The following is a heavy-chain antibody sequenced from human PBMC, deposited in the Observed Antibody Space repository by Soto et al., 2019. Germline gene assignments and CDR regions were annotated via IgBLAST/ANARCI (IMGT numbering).Heavy chain of an antibody. CDR3: AIGGGVGVAGSAAFDM. D-gene: IGHD3-3*01. Sequence: QLHLVQSGAVVKKPGASVTVSCSASGYPVTAYYMHWVRQAPGRGLEWMGGINPATGAAKYTQTFQGGVTMTRDTSTSTVFMELSGLTSEDTAVFYCAIGGGVGVAGSAAFDMWGQGTLVTVSS. J-gene: IGHJ3*02. V-gene: IGHV1-2*02. CDR2: INPATGAA. CDR1: GYPVTAYY.